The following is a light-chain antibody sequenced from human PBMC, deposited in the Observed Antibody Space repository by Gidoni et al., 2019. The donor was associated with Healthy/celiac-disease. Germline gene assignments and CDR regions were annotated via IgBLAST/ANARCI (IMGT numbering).Light chain of an antibody. J-gene: IGKJ3*01. Sequence: IAFMKSPCTLPLPPGVSASLSCRASQSVSSSYLAWYQQKPGQAPRLLIYSASSRATGIPDRFSGSGSGTDFTLTISRLEPDDFAVYYCQQYGSSPFTFGHXTKVEIK. CDR3: QQYGSSPFT. CDR1: QSVSSSY. CDR2: SAS. V-gene: IGKV3-20*01.